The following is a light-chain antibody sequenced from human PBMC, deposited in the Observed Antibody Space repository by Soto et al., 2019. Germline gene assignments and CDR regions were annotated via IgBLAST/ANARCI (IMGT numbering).Light chain of an antibody. J-gene: IGKJ2*01. CDR3: QQRSNWPPYT. CDR1: QSVGRY. CDR2: DAS. V-gene: IGKV3-11*01. Sequence: EIVLTQSPATLSLSPGERVTLSCRASQSVGRYLAWYQQKPGQAPRRLIYDASNRATGIPARFSGSGSGTDFTLTISSLEPEDFAVYYCQQRSNWPPYTFGQGTQLEIK.